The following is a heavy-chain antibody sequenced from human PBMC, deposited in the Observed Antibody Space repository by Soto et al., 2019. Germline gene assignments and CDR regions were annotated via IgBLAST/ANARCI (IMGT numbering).Heavy chain of an antibody. CDR2: IIPIFGTA. Sequence: SVKVSCKASGGTFSSYAISWVRQAPGQGLEWMGGIIPIFGTANYAQKFQGRVTITADESTSTAYMELGSLRSEDTAVYYCARLLYSSSENYYYGMDVWGQGTTVTVSS. J-gene: IGHJ6*02. CDR3: ARLLYSSSENYYYGMDV. CDR1: GGTFSSYA. V-gene: IGHV1-69*13. D-gene: IGHD6-6*01.